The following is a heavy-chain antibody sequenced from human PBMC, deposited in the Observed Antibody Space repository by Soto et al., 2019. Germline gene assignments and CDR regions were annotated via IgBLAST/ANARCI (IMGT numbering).Heavy chain of an antibody. Sequence: GWSLRLSCAASGFTFSSYGMHWVRQAPGKGLEWVAVISYDGSNKYYADSVKGRFTISRDNSKNTLYLQMNSLRAEDTAVYYCAKYTAIGYYYYGMDVWGQGTTVTVSS. V-gene: IGHV3-30*18. J-gene: IGHJ6*02. D-gene: IGHD5-18*01. CDR3: AKYTAIGYYYYGMDV. CDR1: GFTFSSYG. CDR2: ISYDGSNK.